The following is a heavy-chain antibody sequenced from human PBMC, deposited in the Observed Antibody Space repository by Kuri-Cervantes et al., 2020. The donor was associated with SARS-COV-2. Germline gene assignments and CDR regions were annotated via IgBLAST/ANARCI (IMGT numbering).Heavy chain of an antibody. J-gene: IGHJ4*02. CDR3: ARGSHQYYYDSSGYYDY. CDR1: GGSFSGYY. V-gene: IGHV4-34*01. D-gene: IGHD3-22*01. Sequence: SETLSLTCAVYGGSFSGYYWSWIRQPPGKGLEWIGEINHSGSTNYNPSLKSRVTISVDTSKNQFSLKLSSVTAADTAVYYCARGSHQYYYDSSGYYDYWGQGTLVTVSS. CDR2: INHSGST.